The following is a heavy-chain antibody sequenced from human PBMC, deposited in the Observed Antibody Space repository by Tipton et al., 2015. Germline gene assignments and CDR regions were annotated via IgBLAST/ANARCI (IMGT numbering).Heavy chain of an antibody. CDR1: GGSISSSSYY. V-gene: IGHV4-39*01. Sequence: LSLTCTVSGGSISSSSYYWDWIRQPPGKGLEWIGSIYYSGSTYYNPSLKSRVTISVDTSKKQFSLKLRSVTAADTAVYYCVRRPLRYYYGIDVWGQGTTVTVSS. J-gene: IGHJ6*02. CDR2: IYYSGST. CDR3: VRRPLRYYYGIDV.